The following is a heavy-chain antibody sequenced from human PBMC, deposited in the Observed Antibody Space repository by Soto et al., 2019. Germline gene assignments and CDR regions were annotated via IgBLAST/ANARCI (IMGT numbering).Heavy chain of an antibody. Sequence: SQTLSLTCAISGDSVSSNSAAWNWTRQSPSRGLEWLGRTYYRSKWYNDYAVSVKSRITINPDTSKNQFSLQLNSVTPEDTAVYYCARSHDILTGNSGYMDVWGKGTTVTVSS. CDR1: GDSVSSNSAA. CDR3: ARSHDILTGNSGYMDV. J-gene: IGHJ6*03. V-gene: IGHV6-1*01. CDR2: TYYRSKWYN. D-gene: IGHD3-9*01.